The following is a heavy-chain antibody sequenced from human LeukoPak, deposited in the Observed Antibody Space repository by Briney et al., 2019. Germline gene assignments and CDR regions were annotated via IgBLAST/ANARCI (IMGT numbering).Heavy chain of an antibody. J-gene: IGHJ4*02. D-gene: IGHD6-6*01. V-gene: IGHV1-46*03. CDR1: GYIFTSYY. Sequence: ASVKVFCKASGYIFTSYYMHWVRHAPAQGLEWMGILNHSGGNTSYAQKFQGRVTMHRDTSTSTVYMELSSLRSEDTAVYYCARAPYSSSTGGFGDWGQGTLVTVSS. CDR2: LNHSGGNT. CDR3: ARAPYSSSTGGFGD.